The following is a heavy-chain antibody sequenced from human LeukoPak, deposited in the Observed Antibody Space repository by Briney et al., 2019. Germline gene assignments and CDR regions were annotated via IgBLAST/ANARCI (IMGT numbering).Heavy chain of an antibody. CDR2: ISSSGSTI. Sequence: PGGSLRLSCAVSGFTFSDYYMSWIRQAPGKGLECVTYISSSGSTIYYADSVKGRFTISRDNAKNSLYLQMNSLRAEDTAVYYCAARITMIVVVIADYWGQGTLVTVSS. D-gene: IGHD3-22*01. J-gene: IGHJ4*02. CDR1: GFTFSDYY. V-gene: IGHV3-11*01. CDR3: AARITMIVVVIADY.